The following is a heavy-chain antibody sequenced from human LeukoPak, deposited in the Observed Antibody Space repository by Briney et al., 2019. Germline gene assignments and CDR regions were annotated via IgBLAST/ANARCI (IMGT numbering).Heavy chain of an antibody. CDR3: ARGRFLEWLLLGWFDP. V-gene: IGHV1-69*05. CDR2: IIPIFGTA. Sequence: PVKVSCKASGGTFSSYAISWVRQAPGQGLEWMGGIIPIFGTANYAQRFQGRVTITTDESTSTAYMELSSLRSEDTAVYYCARGRFLEWLLLGWFDPWGQGTLVTVSS. D-gene: IGHD3-3*01. CDR1: GGTFSSYA. J-gene: IGHJ5*02.